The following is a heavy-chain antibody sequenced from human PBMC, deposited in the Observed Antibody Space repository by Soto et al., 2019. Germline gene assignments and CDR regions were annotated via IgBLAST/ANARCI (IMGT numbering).Heavy chain of an antibody. D-gene: IGHD3-9*01. Sequence: GALGEVSCKVSGDSLKELSMQWVQQAPGKGLEWMGGFDPEDGERIYAQKFQGRVTMTEDTSTDTAYMELSSLRSEDTAVYYCATVPYYDLLTGYFISEFAYWGQGTLVTVSS. CDR1: GDSLKELS. CDR2: FDPEDGER. CDR3: ATVPYYDLLTGYFISEFAY. J-gene: IGHJ4*02. V-gene: IGHV1-24*01.